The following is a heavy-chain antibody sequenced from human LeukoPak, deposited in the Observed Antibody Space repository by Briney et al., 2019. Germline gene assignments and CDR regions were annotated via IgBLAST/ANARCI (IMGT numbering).Heavy chain of an antibody. CDR1: GFTFSSYS. CDR2: ISGTGGTT. D-gene: IGHD6-6*01. J-gene: IGHJ3*02. V-gene: IGHV3-23*01. Sequence: PGGSLRLSCAASGFTFSSYSMNWVRQAPGKGLEWVSAISGTGGTTSYADSVKGRFTISRDNSKNTLYLQMNSLRAEDTAVYYCARRKYSSSKGAFDIWGQGTMVTVSS. CDR3: ARRKYSSSKGAFDI.